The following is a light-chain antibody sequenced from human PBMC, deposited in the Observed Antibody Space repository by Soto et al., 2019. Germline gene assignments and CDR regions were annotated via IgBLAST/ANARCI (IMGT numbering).Light chain of an antibody. V-gene: IGKV1D-13*01. CDR1: QGISSA. Sequence: AIQLTQSPSSLSASVGDRVTXTCRASQGISSALAWYQQKPGKAPKLLIYDASSLESGVPSRFSGSGSGTDFTLTISSLQPEDFATYYCQQFNNYLPITFGQGTRLEIK. J-gene: IGKJ5*01. CDR2: DAS. CDR3: QQFNNYLPIT.